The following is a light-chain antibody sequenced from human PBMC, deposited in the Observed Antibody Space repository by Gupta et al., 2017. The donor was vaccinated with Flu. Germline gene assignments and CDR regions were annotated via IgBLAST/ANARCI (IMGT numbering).Light chain of an antibody. V-gene: IGLV3-1*01. CDR2: QDK. CDR3: QMWDNNLL. Sequence: SSDLTQPRSVSVSPGQTASITCSGDNLGKKIVSWYQQKTGQTPVLVIYQDKKRPPGVPERFSGSTSGNTATLTVSGTQPMDEADYYCQMWDNNLLFGGGTKLTVL. CDR1: NLGKKI. J-gene: IGLJ2*01.